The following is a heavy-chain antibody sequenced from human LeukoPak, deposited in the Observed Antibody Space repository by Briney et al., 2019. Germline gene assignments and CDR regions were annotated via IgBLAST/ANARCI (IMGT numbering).Heavy chain of an antibody. J-gene: IGHJ4*02. CDR2: IYYSGST. CDR3: ASYDILTGYGY. CDR1: GGSISSYY. D-gene: IGHD3-9*01. V-gene: IGHV4-59*08. Sequence: SETLSLACTVSGGSISSYYWSWIRQPPGKGLEWIGYIYYSGSTNYNPSLKSRVTISVDTSKNQFSLKLSSVTAADTAVYYCASYDILTGYGYWGQGTLVTVSS.